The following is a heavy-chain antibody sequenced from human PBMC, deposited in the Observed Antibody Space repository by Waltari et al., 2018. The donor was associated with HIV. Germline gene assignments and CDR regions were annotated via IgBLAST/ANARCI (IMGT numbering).Heavy chain of an antibody. CDR3: ARRVSSGSGILWFDP. CDR1: GASISRSSYY. V-gene: IGHV4-39*01. CDR2: IYSSGST. Sequence: ETLSLTCTVSGASISRSSYYWAWIRQPPGKGLEWIGSIYSSGSTYYNPSLKSRVTMSVDTSKNQFSLKLRYVTAADTAVYYCARRVSSGSGILWFDPWGQGTLVTVSS. J-gene: IGHJ5*02. D-gene: IGHD3-10*01.